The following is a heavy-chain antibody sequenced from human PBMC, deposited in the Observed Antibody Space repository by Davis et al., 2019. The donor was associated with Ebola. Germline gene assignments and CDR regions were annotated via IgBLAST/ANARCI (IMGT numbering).Heavy chain of an antibody. CDR2: ISAYNGNT. Sequence: ASVKVSCKASGYTFTSYGISWVRQAPGQGLEWMGWISAYNGNTNYAQKLQGRVTMTTDTSTSTAYMELRSLRSDDTAVYYCARDEYTAMVNWYFDLWGRGTLVTVSS. CDR1: GYTFTSYG. V-gene: IGHV1-18*01. J-gene: IGHJ2*01. CDR3: ARDEYTAMVNWYFDL. D-gene: IGHD5-18*01.